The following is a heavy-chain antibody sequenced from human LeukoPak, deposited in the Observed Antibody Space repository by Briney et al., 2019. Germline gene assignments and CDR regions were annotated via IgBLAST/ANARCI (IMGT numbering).Heavy chain of an antibody. Sequence: GGSLRLSCAASGFTFSSYWMSWVRQAPGKGLEWVANIKQDRSEKYYVDSVKGRFTISRDNAKNSLYLQMNSLRAEDTAVYYCAREITEYYYGSGSDYWGQGTLVTVSS. CDR3: AREITEYYYGSGSDY. J-gene: IGHJ4*02. CDR1: GFTFSSYW. V-gene: IGHV3-7*01. D-gene: IGHD3-10*01. CDR2: IKQDRSEK.